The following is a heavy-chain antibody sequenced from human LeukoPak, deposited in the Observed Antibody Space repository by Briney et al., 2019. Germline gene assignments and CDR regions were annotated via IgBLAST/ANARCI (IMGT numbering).Heavy chain of an antibody. D-gene: IGHD2-15*01. CDR3: ARDVYCSGGSCYMPFDY. Sequence: GASVKVSCKASGYTFTSYDINWVRQATGQGLEWMGWMNPSSGNTGYAQKFQGRVSMTRDTSISTAYMELSSLRAEDTAVYYCARDVYCSGGSCYMPFDYWGQGTLVTVSS. CDR1: GYTFTSYD. CDR2: MNPSSGNT. J-gene: IGHJ4*02. V-gene: IGHV1-8*01.